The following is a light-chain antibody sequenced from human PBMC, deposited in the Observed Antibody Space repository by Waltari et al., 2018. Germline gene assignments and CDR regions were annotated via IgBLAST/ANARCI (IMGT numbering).Light chain of an antibody. CDR3: GAWDSSLSAGGV. Sequence: QSVLTQPPSVSAAPGQKVTIPSSGSRTNLGHSSVSCSQQFPGTAPKLLIYENRKRPSESPDRFSGSKSGTSATLVITELQTGDEADYYCGAWDSSLSAGGVFGGGTKVTVL. V-gene: IGLV1-51*02. J-gene: IGLJ3*02. CDR2: ENR. CDR1: RTNLGHSS.